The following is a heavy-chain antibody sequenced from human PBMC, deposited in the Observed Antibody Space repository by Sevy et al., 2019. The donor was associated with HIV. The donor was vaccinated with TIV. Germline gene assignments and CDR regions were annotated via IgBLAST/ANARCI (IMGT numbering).Heavy chain of an antibody. CDR1: GFTFDDYA. J-gene: IGHJ6*02. V-gene: IGHV3-9*01. CDR3: AKVWSGYYYYYGMDV. CDR2: ISWNSGSI. Sequence: GGSLRLSCAASGFTFDDYAMHWVRQAPGKGLEWVSGISWNSGSIGYADSVKGRFIISRDNAKNSLYLQMNSLRAEDTALYYCAKVWSGYYYYYGMDVWGQGTTVTVSS. D-gene: IGHD3-10*01.